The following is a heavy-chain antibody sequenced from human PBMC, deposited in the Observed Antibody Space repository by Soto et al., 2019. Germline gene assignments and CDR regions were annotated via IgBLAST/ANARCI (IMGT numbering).Heavy chain of an antibody. J-gene: IGHJ5*02. V-gene: IGHV1-69*02. CDR1: GGTFSSYT. D-gene: IGHD3-10*01. CDR3: ARATYGSTAGWFDP. CDR2: IIPILGIA. Sequence: QVQLVQSGAEVKKPGSSVKVSCKASGGTFSSYTISWVRQAPGQGLEWMGRIIPILGIANYAQKFQGRVTITADKSTSTAYMELSSLRSEDTAVYYWARATYGSTAGWFDPWGQGTLVTVSS.